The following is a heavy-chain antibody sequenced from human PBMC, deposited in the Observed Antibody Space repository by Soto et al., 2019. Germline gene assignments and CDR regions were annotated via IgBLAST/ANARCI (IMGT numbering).Heavy chain of an antibody. D-gene: IGHD2-8*01. CDR1: GFTFYNYA. V-gene: IGHV3-23*01. Sequence: EVQLLESGGGLVRPGGSLRLSCAASGFTFYNYAMNCVRQAPGKGLEWVSTISGGGDGPYYADSVKGRFTISRDNSRNTVYLQMNSLRAEDTAVYYCAKKGLGSIATYCTTGDCHYAFDVWGQGTLVTVSS. CDR2: ISGGGDGP. CDR3: AKKGLGSIATYCTTGDCHYAFDV. J-gene: IGHJ3*01.